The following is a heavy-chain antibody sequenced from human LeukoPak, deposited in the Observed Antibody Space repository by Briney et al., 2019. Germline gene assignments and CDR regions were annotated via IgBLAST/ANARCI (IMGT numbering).Heavy chain of an antibody. Sequence: GGSLRLSCAASGFTFSSYGMHWVRQAPGKGLEWVAFIRFDGSNKYYADSVKGRFTISRDNSKNTLYLQMNSLRAEDTAVYYCAKDPHGWNDPTPIDYWGQGTLVTVSS. J-gene: IGHJ4*02. D-gene: IGHD1-1*01. V-gene: IGHV3-30*02. CDR1: GFTFSSYG. CDR3: AKDPHGWNDPTPIDY. CDR2: IRFDGSNK.